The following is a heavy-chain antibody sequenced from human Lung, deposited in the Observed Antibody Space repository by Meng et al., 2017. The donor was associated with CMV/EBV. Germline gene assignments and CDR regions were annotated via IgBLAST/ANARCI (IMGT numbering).Heavy chain of an antibody. CDR2: IYYSGST. CDR3: AREEGIGGFDP. CDR1: GGSISSCY. Sequence: QVQLQESGPGLVKPSETLSLTCTVSGGSISSCYWSWHRPPPGKGLEWIGYIYYSGSTNYNPSLKSRVTISVDTSKNQFSLKLSSVTAADTAVYYCAREEGIGGFDPWGQGTLVTVSS. V-gene: IGHV4-59*01. D-gene: IGHD3-10*01. J-gene: IGHJ5*02.